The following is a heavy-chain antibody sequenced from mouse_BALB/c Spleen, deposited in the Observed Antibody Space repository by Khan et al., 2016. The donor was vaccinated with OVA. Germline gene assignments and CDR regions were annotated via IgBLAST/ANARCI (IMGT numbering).Heavy chain of an antibody. CDR3: ASHLTGAFAY. CDR1: GFTFSSYS. V-gene: IGHV5-6*01. Sequence: EVELMEYEGDLVRPGGSLQLSCAASGFTFSSYSMSWVRRPPDKRLGWVATISSDGDYTYYPDSVKGRFTISRDNYKNTQYLQMSSLESDDTAMYYCASHLTGAFAYWGQGTLVTVSA. J-gene: IGHJ3*01. D-gene: IGHD4-1*01. CDR2: ISSDGDYT.